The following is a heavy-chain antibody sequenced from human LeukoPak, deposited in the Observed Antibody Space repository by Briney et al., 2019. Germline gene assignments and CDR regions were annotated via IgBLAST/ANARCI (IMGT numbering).Heavy chain of an antibody. Sequence: GGSLRLSCAASGFTFSSYSMNWVRQAPGKGLEWVSSISSSSSYIYYADSVKGRFTISRDNAKNSLYLQMNSLRAEDTAVYYCARGGGYNWNDDDYYYYGMDVWGQGTTVTVSS. D-gene: IGHD1-1*01. CDR2: ISSSSSYI. J-gene: IGHJ6*02. CDR1: GFTFSSYS. V-gene: IGHV3-21*01. CDR3: ARGGGYNWNDDDYYYYGMDV.